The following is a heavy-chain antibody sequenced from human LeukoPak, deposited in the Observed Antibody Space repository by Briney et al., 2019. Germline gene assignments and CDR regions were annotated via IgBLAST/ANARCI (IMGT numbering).Heavy chain of an antibody. CDR3: ARTSYDGYNWFDP. CDR1: GASISSGSYY. J-gene: IGHJ5*02. CDR2: IYTSGST. V-gene: IGHV4-61*02. Sequence: SETLSLTCTVSGASISSGSYYWSWIRQPAGKGLEWIGRIYTSGSTNYNPSLKSRVTISVDTSKNQFSLKLSSVTAADTAVYYCARTSYDGYNWFDPWGQGTLVTVSS. D-gene: IGHD3-22*01.